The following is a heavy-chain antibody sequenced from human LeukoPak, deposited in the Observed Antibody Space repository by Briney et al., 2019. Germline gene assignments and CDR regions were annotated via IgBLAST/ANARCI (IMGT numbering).Heavy chain of an antibody. CDR3: ASQXYYDSATSWFDP. D-gene: IGHD3-10*01. V-gene: IGHV1-8*01. J-gene: IGHJ5*02. Sequence: ASVKVSCKASGFTFTSYAINWVRQATGQGLEWMGWMNLNSGNTAYAQKFQGRVTLTTNTSISTAYIELNSLRSEDTAVYYCASQXYYDSATSWFDPWGQGTLVTVSS. CDR2: MNLNSGNT. CDR1: GFTFTSYA.